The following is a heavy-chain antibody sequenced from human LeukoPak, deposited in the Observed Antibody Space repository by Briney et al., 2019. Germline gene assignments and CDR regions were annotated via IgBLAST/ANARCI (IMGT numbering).Heavy chain of an antibody. CDR2: ISGDDGNT. V-gene: IGHV1-18*01. D-gene: IGHD3-22*01. Sequence: ASVKVTCKACGYTFINYGSSGVRQAPGQGLEWMGWISGDDGNTNYAHKVQGRVTMTTDTSTSTAYMELRSLRSDDTAVYYCARTNYHDSSGYYIVSHYCRHWRRGTRVTVSS. CDR1: GYTFINYG. J-gene: IGHJ4*02. CDR3: ARTNYHDSSGYYIVSHYCRH.